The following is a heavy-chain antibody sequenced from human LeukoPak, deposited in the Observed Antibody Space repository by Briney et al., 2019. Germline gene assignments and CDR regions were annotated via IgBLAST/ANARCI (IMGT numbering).Heavy chain of an antibody. CDR1: GYSFTSYW. D-gene: IGHD6-19*01. Sequence: GESLRISCEGSGYSFTSYWIGWVRQMPGKGREWMGIIYPGDSDTRYSPSFQGQVTISAGKSISTAYLQWSSLKASDTAMYYCARHVIAVAGKNYYYYMDVWGKGTTVTVSS. CDR2: IYPGDSDT. J-gene: IGHJ6*03. V-gene: IGHV5-51*01. CDR3: ARHVIAVAGKNYYYYMDV.